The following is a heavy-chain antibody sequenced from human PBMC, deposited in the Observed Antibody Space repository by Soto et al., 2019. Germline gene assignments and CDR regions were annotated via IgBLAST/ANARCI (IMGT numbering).Heavy chain of an antibody. D-gene: IGHD6-19*01. CDR3: ARDSRAVAGTGNWFDP. CDR2: IIPIFGTA. Sequence: SVKVSCKASGGTFSSYAISWVRQAPGRGLEWMGGIIPIFGTANYAQKFQGRVTITADESTSTAYMELSSLRSEDTAVYYCARDSRAVAGTGNWFDPWGQGTLVTVSS. CDR1: GGTFSSYA. J-gene: IGHJ5*02. V-gene: IGHV1-69*13.